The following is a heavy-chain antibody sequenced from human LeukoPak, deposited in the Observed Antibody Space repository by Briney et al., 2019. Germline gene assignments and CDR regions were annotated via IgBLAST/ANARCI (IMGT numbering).Heavy chain of an antibody. J-gene: IGHJ4*02. V-gene: IGHV3-11*05. Sequence: GRSLRLSCAASGFTFSDDYMNWIRHAPGKGLELGSYLSGSGSYTNYADSVKGRFTISRDNAKNSLYLQMNSLRAEDTAVYYCARGESFSSGWPYNFDFWGQGALVTVSS. CDR3: ARGESFSSGWPYNFDF. CDR2: LSGSGSYT. D-gene: IGHD6-19*01. CDR1: GFTFSDDY.